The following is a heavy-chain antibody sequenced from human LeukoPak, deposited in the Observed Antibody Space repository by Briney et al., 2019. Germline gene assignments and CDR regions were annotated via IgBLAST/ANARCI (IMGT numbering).Heavy chain of an antibody. V-gene: IGHV3-23*01. CDR1: RFTFSSYA. CDR2: ISGSGGST. CDR3: AKDYYYDSSGLNYFDY. Sequence: GGSLRLSCAASRFTFSSYAMSWVRQAPGKGLEWVSAISGSGGSTYYADSVKGRFTISRDNSKNTLYLQMNSLRAEDTAVYYCAKDYYYDSSGLNYFDYWGQGTLVTVSS. D-gene: IGHD3-22*01. J-gene: IGHJ4*02.